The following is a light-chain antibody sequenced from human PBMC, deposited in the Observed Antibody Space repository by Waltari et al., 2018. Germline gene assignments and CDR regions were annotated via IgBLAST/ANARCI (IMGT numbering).Light chain of an antibody. V-gene: IGLV2-14*03. CDR2: DVS. CDR1: NSDVGFSNY. Sequence: QSALTQPASVSGSPGQSITISCTGTNSDVGFSNYVSWYQQHPGKAPKLLIYDVSGRPSGVSTRFSGAKSGNTASLTISGLQAEDEADYYCNSYTGSSSWVFGGGTRLTVL. CDR3: NSYTGSSSWV. J-gene: IGLJ3*02.